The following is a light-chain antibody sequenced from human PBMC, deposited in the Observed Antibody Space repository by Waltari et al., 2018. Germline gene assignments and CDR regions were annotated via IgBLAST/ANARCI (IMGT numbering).Light chain of an antibody. V-gene: IGKV3-20*01. CDR3: QHYLRLPVS. Sequence: EIVLTQSPGTLSLSPGERATLSCRASQGVGRTLAWYQQRPGQAPRLLMYGASIRAADIPDRFAGSGSGTDFSLTINRLEPEDFAVYYCQHYLRLPVSFGQGTKVEIK. CDR1: QGVGRT. J-gene: IGKJ1*01. CDR2: GAS.